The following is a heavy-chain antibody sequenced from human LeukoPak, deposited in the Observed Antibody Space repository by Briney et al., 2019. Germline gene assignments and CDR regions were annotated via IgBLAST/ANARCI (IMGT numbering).Heavy chain of an antibody. Sequence: SETLSLTCAVYGGSFSGYYWSWIRQPPGKGLEWIGEINHSGSTNYNPSLKSRVTISVDTSKNQFSLKLSSVTAADTAVYYCARDQRDSSGSRNWFDPWGQGTLVTVSS. CDR2: INHSGST. D-gene: IGHD6-19*01. J-gene: IGHJ5*02. V-gene: IGHV4-34*01. CDR3: ARDQRDSSGSRNWFDP. CDR1: GGSFSGYY.